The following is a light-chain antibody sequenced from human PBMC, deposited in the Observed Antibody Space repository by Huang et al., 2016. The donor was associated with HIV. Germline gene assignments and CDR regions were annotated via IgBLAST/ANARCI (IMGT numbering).Light chain of an antibody. CDR3: QQYDYWPPVT. J-gene: IGKJ1*01. Sequence: IVMTQSPVTLSVSPGERAALSCRAGQSINSNLAGYQQKPCRAPRLRIYGASTRATGVAARFSGSGSGTEFTLTINDLQSDDFAVYYCQQYDYWPPVTFGQGTKV. CDR1: QSINSN. V-gene: IGKV3-15*01. CDR2: GAS.